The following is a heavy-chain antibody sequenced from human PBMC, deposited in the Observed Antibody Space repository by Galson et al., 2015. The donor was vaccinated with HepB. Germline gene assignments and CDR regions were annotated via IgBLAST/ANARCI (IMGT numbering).Heavy chain of an antibody. CDR3: VRGAGRDGYNSFFVMDY. J-gene: IGHJ4*02. CDR2: VWYDGSRE. Sequence: SLRLSCAASGFTFSDYAIHWVRQAPGKGLEWVAIVWYDGSREYYADSVRGRFTISRDNSKNTLYLQMNSLRAEDTAVYQCVRGAGRDGYNSFFVMDYWGQGTLVTVSS. D-gene: IGHD5-24*01. V-gene: IGHV3-33*01. CDR1: GFTFSDYA.